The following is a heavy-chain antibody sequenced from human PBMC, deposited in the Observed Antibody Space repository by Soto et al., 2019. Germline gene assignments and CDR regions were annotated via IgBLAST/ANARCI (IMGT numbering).Heavy chain of an antibody. Sequence: SETLSLTCTVSGGSISSSGYYWGWIRQPPGKGLEWIVSIYYSGSTYYNPSLKSRVTISVDTSDNQFSLKLSSVTAADTAVYYCARDTESYYYDSSGYYLAYYYFYGLDVWGQGTTVTVSS. CDR2: IYYSGST. D-gene: IGHD3-22*01. V-gene: IGHV4-39*02. J-gene: IGHJ6*02. CDR1: GGSISSSGYY. CDR3: ARDTESYYYDSSGYYLAYYYFYGLDV.